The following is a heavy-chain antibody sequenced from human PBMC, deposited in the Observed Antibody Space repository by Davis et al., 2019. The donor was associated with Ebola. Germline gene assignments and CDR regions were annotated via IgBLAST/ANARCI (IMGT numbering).Heavy chain of an antibody. D-gene: IGHD5-12*01. CDR2: INHSGST. CDR3: ASGWLRSRSYYYYYYGMDV. V-gene: IGHV4-34*01. J-gene: IGHJ6*02. Sequence: SETLSLTSAVYGGSFSGYYWSWIRQPPGKGLEWIGEINHSGSTYYNPSLKSRVTISVDTSKNQFSLKLSSVTAADTAVYYCASGWLRSRSYYYYYYGMDVWGQGTTVTVSS. CDR1: GGSFSGYY.